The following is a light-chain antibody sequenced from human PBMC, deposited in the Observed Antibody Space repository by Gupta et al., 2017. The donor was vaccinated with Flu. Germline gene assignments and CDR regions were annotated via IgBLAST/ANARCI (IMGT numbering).Light chain of an antibody. CDR2: EVN. J-gene: IGLJ1*01. CDR1: SGDIGTYDY. CDR3: SSYAGDPFV. V-gene: IGLV2-8*01. Sequence: QSALTQPPSASGSPGQSVTISCTGGSGDIGTYDYVSWYRQYPGEAPKLVIYEVNRRPSGVPGRFSGSKSGNTASLTVSGLQAEDEATYFCSSYAGDPFVFGSGTKVTVL.